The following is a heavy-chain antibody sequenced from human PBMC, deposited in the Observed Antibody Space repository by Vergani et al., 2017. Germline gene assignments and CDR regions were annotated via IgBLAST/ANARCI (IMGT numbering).Heavy chain of an antibody. J-gene: IGHJ4*02. CDR1: GFTFSSYG. D-gene: IGHD6-13*01. CDR3: HKPQQLAQPFDY. CDR2: ISYDGSNK. Sequence: QVQLVESGGGVVQPGRSLRLSCAASGFTFSSYGMHWVRQAPGKGLEWVSVISYDGSNKYYADAVKGRFTISRDNSKTTMYLQMNSLIAEDTAVYYCHKPQQLAQPFDYWGQGTLVTVSS. V-gene: IGHV3-30*03.